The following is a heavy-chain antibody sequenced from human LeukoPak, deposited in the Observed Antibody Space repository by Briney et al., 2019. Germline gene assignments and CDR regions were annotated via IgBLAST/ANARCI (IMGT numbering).Heavy chain of an antibody. D-gene: IGHD6-19*01. CDR1: GFTFSSYG. V-gene: IGHV3-33*01. Sequence: PGGPLRLSCAASGFTFSSYGMHWVRQAPGKGLEWVAVIWYDGSNKYYADSVKGRSTISRDNTKNSLYLQMNSLRPEDTAVYHCARIGSSGSAYDLWGHGTLVTVSS. CDR3: ARIGSSGSAYDL. J-gene: IGHJ5*02. CDR2: IWYDGSNK.